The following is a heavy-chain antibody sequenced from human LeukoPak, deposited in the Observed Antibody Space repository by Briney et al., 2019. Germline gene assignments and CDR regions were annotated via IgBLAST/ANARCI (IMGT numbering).Heavy chain of an antibody. Sequence: ASVKVSCKASGGTFSSYAISWVRQAPGQGLEWMGRIIPIFGTANYAQKFQGRVTITTDESTSTAYMELSSLRSEDTAVYYCAGDTTPYSSSWYYYYYYYMDVWGKGTTVTVSS. CDR1: GGTFSSYA. CDR3: AGDTTPYSSSWYYYYYYYMDV. J-gene: IGHJ6*03. D-gene: IGHD6-13*01. V-gene: IGHV1-69*05. CDR2: IIPIFGTA.